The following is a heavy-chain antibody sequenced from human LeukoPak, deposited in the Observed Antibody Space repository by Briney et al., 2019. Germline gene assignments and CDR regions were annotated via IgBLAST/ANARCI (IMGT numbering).Heavy chain of an antibody. CDR1: GFTLSTYA. Sequence: GGSLRLSCAASGFTLSTYAMSWVRQTPGKGLEWVAATSSSDAGTYHADSVRGRFTISRDNSKNTLYLQMNSLRAEDAAVYYCARDLTLSEKFFDYWGQGTLVTVSS. V-gene: IGHV3-23*01. CDR2: TSSSDAGT. D-gene: IGHD1-14*01. CDR3: ARDLTLSEKFFDY. J-gene: IGHJ4*02.